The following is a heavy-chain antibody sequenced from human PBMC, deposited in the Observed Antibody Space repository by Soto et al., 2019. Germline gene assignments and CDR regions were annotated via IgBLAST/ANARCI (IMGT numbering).Heavy chain of an antibody. D-gene: IGHD3-10*01. CDR2: ISGYNGNT. Sequence: QVQLVQSGAEVKKPGASVKVSCKASGYTFTSYGVSWVRQAPGQGLEWMGWISGYNGNTNYAQKLQGRVTRTTDTSTSTTYMELRSLRSYDTAVYYCARAGKYYYGSGSPYYSGMDVGGQWIAVTVSS. J-gene: IGHJ6*02. CDR3: ARAGKYYYGSGSPYYSGMDV. V-gene: IGHV1-18*04. CDR1: GYTFTSYG.